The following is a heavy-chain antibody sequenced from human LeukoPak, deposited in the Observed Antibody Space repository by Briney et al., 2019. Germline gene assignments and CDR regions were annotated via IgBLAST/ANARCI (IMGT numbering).Heavy chain of an antibody. V-gene: IGHV4-31*11. CDR2: IYYSGST. J-gene: IGHJ1*01. Sequence: SETLSLTCAVYGGSFSGYYWSWIRQHPGKGLEWIGYIYYSGSTYYNPSLKSRVTISVDTSKNQFSLKLSSVTAADTAVYYCARVQQQLVVQHWGQGTLVTVSS. CDR1: GGSFSGYY. D-gene: IGHD6-13*01. CDR3: ARVQQQLVVQH.